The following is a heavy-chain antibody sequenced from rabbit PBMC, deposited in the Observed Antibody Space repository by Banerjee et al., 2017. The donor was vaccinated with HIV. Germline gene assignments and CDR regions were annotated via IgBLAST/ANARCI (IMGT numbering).Heavy chain of an antibody. V-gene: IGHV1S8*01. CDR3: ARRMANGYAGYPYAIRLDL. J-gene: IGHJ3*01. D-gene: IGHD6-1*01. CDR1: GFSLSSYA. CDR2: IDPVFGST. Sequence: QEQLVQSGGGLVQPGGSLKLSCKASGFSLSSYAMSWVRQAPGKGLEWIGYIDPVFGSTYYASWVNGRFTISSHNAQNTVDLQMNSLTAADTATYFCARRMANGYAGYPYAIRLDLWGPGTLVTVS.